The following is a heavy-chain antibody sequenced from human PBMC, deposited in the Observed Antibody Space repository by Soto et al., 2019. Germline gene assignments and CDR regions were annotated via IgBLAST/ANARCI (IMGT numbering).Heavy chain of an antibody. D-gene: IGHD6-19*01. CDR2: ISSDGNTK. CDR3: AKDLGSTSGWYFDY. Sequence: QVQLVESGGGVVQPGRSLRLSCAASGFTFSNYNMHWVRQAPGKGLEWVTVISSDGNTKYYTDSVKGRFTISRDNSRNTVYVQMNSLRAEDTAVYYCAKDLGSTSGWYFDYWGQGTLVTVSS. V-gene: IGHV3-30*18. J-gene: IGHJ4*02. CDR1: GFTFSNYN.